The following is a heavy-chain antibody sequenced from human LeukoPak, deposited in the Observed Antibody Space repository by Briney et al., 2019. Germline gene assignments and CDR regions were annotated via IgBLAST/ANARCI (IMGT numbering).Heavy chain of an antibody. J-gene: IGHJ5*02. D-gene: IGHD6-6*01. CDR1: GGSISSSNW. CDR3: ARRFKSSSSSNWCDP. CDR2: IYHSGST. V-gene: IGHV4-4*02. Sequence: SETLSLTCAVSGGSISSSNWWSWVRQPPGKGLEWIGEIYHSGSTNYNPSLKSRVTISVDKSKNQFSLKLSSVTAADTAVYYCARRFKSSSSSNWCDPWGQGTLVTVSS.